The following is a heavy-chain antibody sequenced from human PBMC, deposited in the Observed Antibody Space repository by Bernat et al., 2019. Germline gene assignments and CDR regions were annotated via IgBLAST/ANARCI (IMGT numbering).Heavy chain of an antibody. J-gene: IGHJ6*02. CDR1: GFTLSTYA. CDR3: AKDRGGDVHTDGMDV. Sequence: EVQLLESGGGFVQPGGSLRLSCEASGFTLSTYAMSWVRQAPGKGLEWVSIISSSGGTTNYADSVKGRFTISRDNPNKMLYLQMNSLRAEDTAVYYCAKDRGGDVHTDGMDVWGQGTTVTVSS. CDR2: ISSSGGTT. D-gene: IGHD2-21*02. V-gene: IGHV3-23*01.